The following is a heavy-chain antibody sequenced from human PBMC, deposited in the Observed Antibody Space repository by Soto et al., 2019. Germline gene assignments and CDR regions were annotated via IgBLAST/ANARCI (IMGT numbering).Heavy chain of an antibody. CDR1: GGSISSNKW. CDR2: IYHSGST. D-gene: IGHD2-2*01. J-gene: IGHJ6*02. CDR3: ARDDHIVVVPTSLGAMDV. V-gene: IGHV4-4*02. Sequence: PSETLSLTCAVYGGSISSNKWWSWVRQPPGKGQEWIGEIYHSGSTNYNPSLKSRVTISLDKSKNQFSLKLTSVTAADSAVYYCARDDHIVVVPTSLGAMDVWGQGTTVTVSS.